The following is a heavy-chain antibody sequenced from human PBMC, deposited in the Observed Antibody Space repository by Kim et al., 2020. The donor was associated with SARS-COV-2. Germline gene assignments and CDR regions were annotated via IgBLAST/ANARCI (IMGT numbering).Heavy chain of an antibody. V-gene: IGHV3-23*01. CDR1: EFIFSNYA. D-gene: IGHD3-10*01. Sequence: GGSLRLSCVASEFIFSNYAMNWVRQAPGKGLEWVSTISGSGDDTKYADSVKGRVTVSRDNSKNTLYLEMDSLRGEDTATYYCAKGLWFGALLYTSFGMDVWGQGTTVTVSS. CDR2: ISGSGDDT. CDR3: AKGLWFGALLYTSFGMDV. J-gene: IGHJ6*02.